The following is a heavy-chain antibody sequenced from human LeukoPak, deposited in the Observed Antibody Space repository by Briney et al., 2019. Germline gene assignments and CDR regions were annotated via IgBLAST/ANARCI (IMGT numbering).Heavy chain of an antibody. Sequence: PGGSLRLSCAASGFTFGIYAMNWVRQAPGKGLEWVSYIGPSGSNIYYADSVKGRFTISRDNAKDSLYLQMNSLRAEDTAVYYCARVQGDWYFDLWGRGTLVTVSS. V-gene: IGHV3-48*01. CDR2: IGPSGSNI. CDR3: ARVQGDWYFDL. D-gene: IGHD1-26*01. CDR1: GFTFGIYA. J-gene: IGHJ2*01.